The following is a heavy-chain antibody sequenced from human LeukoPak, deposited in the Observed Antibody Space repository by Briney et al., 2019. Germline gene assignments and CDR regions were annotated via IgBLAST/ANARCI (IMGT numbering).Heavy chain of an antibody. CDR2: ISGSGGST. J-gene: IGHJ4*02. Sequence: GGSLRLSCAASGFTFSNYWMSWVRQAPGKGLGWVSAISGSGGSTYYADSVKGRFTISRDNSKNTLYLQMNSLRAEDTAVYYCAKGRTEFDYWGQGTLVTVSS. CDR1: GFTFSNYW. V-gene: IGHV3-23*01. CDR3: AKGRTEFDY. D-gene: IGHD1/OR15-1a*01.